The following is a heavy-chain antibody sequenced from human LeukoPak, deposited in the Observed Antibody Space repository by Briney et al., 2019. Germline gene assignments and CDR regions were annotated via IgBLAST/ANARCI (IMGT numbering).Heavy chain of an antibody. CDR3: ARLGKTYYMDV. V-gene: IGHV4-59*08. CDR2: LYHSGAA. CDR1: GDSISNYY. D-gene: IGHD1/OR15-1a*01. Sequence: SETLSLTCTVSGDSISNYYWTWIRQTPGKGLEWIGNLYHSGAADYNPSLKTRVTTSVDTSKDQFSLSLRSSTAADTAVYFCARLGKTYYMDVWGTGTTVAVSS. J-gene: IGHJ6*03.